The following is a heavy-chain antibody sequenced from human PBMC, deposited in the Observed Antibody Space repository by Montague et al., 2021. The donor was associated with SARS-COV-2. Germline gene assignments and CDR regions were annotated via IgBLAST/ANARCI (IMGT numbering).Heavy chain of an antibody. J-gene: IGHJ6*03. Sequence: TLSLTCTVSGDSITSKTHYWDWVRQPAGEGLEWIGRLLTSGATNFNPSLKSRLTIPRDTSKNEFYLKLSSVTAADTAVYYCARDSPHFDFWRGHYGDKYYMDIWGKGTTVTVS. D-gene: IGHD3-3*01. V-gene: IGHV4-61*02. CDR3: ARDSPHFDFWRGHYGDKYYMDI. CDR2: LLTSGAT. CDR1: GDSITSKTHY.